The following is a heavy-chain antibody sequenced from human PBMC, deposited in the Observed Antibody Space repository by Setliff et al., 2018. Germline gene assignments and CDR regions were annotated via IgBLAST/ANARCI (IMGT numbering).Heavy chain of an antibody. Sequence: SETLSLTCIVSGESIDSVATGNHYWNWIRQPVGKGLEWIGHIFLTGSTDYSSSLKSRVTISVDTSKNQFSLKLNSVTAADTGVYYCASCRFQAPYNYWGQGTLVTVSS. D-gene: IGHD2-2*02. CDR1: GESIDSVATGNHY. J-gene: IGHJ4*02. CDR3: ASCRFQAPYNY. V-gene: IGHV4-61*09. CDR2: IFLTGST.